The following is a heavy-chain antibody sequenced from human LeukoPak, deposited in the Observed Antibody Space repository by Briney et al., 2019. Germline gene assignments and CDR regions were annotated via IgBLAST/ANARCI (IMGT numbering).Heavy chain of an antibody. V-gene: IGHV4-59*01. CDR2: IYYSGNT. CDR3: AIFTDYYFDY. CDR1: DGSISSYY. J-gene: IGHJ4*02. D-gene: IGHD2-21*02. Sequence: SETLSLTCTVPDGSISSYYWSWIRQPPGKGLEWIGYIYYSGNTNSNPSLKSRVTISVDTSKNQFSLKLSSVTAADTAVYYCAIFTDYYFDYWGQGTLVTVSS.